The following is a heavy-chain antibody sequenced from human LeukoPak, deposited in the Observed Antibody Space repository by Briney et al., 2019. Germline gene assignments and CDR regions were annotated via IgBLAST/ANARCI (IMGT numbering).Heavy chain of an antibody. D-gene: IGHD3-16*02. Sequence: SETLSLTCSVSGGSINSYWGSWIRQPAGKGLEFIGRIYTTGRTNYNPSLKSRVSMSVDTSKNKFSLGLRSVTAADTAVYFCARAGYTISSYRFDYWGQGALVTVSS. V-gene: IGHV4-4*07. CDR2: IYTTGRT. CDR3: ARAGYTISSYRFDY. J-gene: IGHJ4*02. CDR1: GGSINSYW.